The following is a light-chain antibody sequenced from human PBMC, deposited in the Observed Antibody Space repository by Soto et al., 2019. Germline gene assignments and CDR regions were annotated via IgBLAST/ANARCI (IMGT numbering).Light chain of an antibody. V-gene: IGKV3-20*01. CDR2: GAS. Sequence: EFVWTQSQGSLSLSPGERATLSCGASQSFSSTFFAWYQQKAGQAPRLLIYGASSRATGIPDRFTGSGSGTDFTLTISRLEPEDFAVYFCQQYESSVTFGQGTKVEVK. CDR3: QQYESSVT. J-gene: IGKJ1*01. CDR1: QSFSSTF.